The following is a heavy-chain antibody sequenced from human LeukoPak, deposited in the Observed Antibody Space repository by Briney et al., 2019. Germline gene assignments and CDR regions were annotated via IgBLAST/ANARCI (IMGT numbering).Heavy chain of an antibody. CDR3: ARLSGSYWGGVDY. CDR1: GFTFSSYS. V-gene: IGHV3-74*01. Sequence: PVGSLRLSCAASGFTFSSYSMNWVRQAPGKGLVWVSRINSDGSSTSYADSVKGRFTISRDNAKNTLYLQMNSRRAEDTAVYYCARLSGSYWGGVDYWGQGTLVTVSS. J-gene: IGHJ4*02. D-gene: IGHD1-26*01. CDR2: INSDGSST.